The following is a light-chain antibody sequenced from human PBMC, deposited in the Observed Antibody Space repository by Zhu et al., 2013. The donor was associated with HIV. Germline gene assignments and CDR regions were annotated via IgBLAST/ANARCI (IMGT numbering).Light chain of an antibody. CDR1: QSISHN. J-gene: IGKJ2*03. V-gene: IGKV3-15*01. Sequence: EVVMTQSPATLSVSPGDRATLSCRASQSISHNLAWYQQRPGQAPRLLIYGASTRATDIPARFSGTGSGTDFTLTISSLQSEDVAIYYCQHYDSGPPYSFGQGTKLEI. CDR3: QHYDSGPPYS. CDR2: GAS.